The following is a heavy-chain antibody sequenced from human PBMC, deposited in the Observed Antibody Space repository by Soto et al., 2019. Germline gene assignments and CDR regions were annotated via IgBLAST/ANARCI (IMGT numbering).Heavy chain of an antibody. CDR1: SGSISLYY. J-gene: IGHJ4*02. CDR2: IYYSGST. V-gene: IGHV4-59*08. CDR3: ATYDVDTAMDH. D-gene: IGHD5-18*01. Sequence: SETLSLTCAVSSGSISLYYWTWIRQPPGKGLEWIGYIYYSGSTNYNPSLKSRVTMSIDTSKNQFSLKLTSVTAADTAVYYCATYDVDTAMDHWGQGTLVTVS.